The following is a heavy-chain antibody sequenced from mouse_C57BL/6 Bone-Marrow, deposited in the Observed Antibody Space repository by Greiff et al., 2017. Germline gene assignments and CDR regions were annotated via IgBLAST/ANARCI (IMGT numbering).Heavy chain of an antibody. V-gene: IGHV6-3*01. D-gene: IGHD4-1*01. CDR3: TGGLGSYWYFDV. Sequence: EVKLEESGGGLVQPGGSMKLSCVASGFTFSNYWMNWVRQSPEKGLEWVAQIRLKSDNYATNYAESVKGRFTISRDDSKSSVYLQMNNLRAEDTGIYYCTGGLGSYWYFDVWGTGTTVTVSS. J-gene: IGHJ1*03. CDR2: IRLKSDNYAT. CDR1: GFTFSNYW.